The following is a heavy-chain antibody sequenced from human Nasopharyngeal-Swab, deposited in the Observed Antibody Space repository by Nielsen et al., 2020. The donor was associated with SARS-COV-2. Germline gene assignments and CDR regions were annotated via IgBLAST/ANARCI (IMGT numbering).Heavy chain of an antibody. Sequence: GESLKISCAASGFTFSDHYMDWVRQAPGKGLEWVGRTRNKANSYTTEYAASVKGRLTISRDDSKNSLYLQMNSLKTEDTAVYYCARESKGYYYGMDVWGQGTTVTVSS. CDR3: ARESKGYYYGMDV. CDR2: TRNKANSYTT. CDR1: GFTFSDHY. J-gene: IGHJ6*02. V-gene: IGHV3-72*01.